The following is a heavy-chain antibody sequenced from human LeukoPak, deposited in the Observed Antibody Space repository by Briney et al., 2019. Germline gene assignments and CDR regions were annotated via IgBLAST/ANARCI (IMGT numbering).Heavy chain of an antibody. D-gene: IGHD2/OR15-2a*01. CDR2: IIPILGIA. CDR1: GGTFSSYA. V-gene: IGHV1-69*04. CDR3: AKGALTFPFEY. Sequence: SVKVSCKASGGTFSSYAISWVRQAPGQGLEWMGRIIPILGIANYAQKFQGRVTITADKSTSTAYMELSSLRSEDTAVYYCAKGALTFPFEYWGQGTLVAVSS. J-gene: IGHJ4*01.